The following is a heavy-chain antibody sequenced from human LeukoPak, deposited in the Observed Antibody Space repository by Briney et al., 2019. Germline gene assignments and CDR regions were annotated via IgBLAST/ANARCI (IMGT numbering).Heavy chain of an antibody. D-gene: IGHD2-2*02. CDR3: ARVVVPSAILSRYYYYMDV. V-gene: IGHV4-59*11. Sequence: SETLSLTCTVSGGSISSHYWSWIRQPPGKGLEWIGYIYYSGSTNYNPSLKSRVTISVDTSKNQFSLKLSSVTAADTAVYYCARVVVPSAILSRYYYYMDVWGKGTTVTVSS. J-gene: IGHJ6*03. CDR1: GGSISSHY. CDR2: IYYSGST.